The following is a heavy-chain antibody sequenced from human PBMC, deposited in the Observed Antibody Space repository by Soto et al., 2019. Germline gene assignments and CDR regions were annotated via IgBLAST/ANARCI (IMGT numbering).Heavy chain of an antibody. J-gene: IGHJ5*01. D-gene: IGHD3-10*01. V-gene: IGHV2-5*02. CDR3: ARRSTYSRSWSSGWCDS. CDR1: GFSLSSDGVG. Sequence: QITLKESGPTLVKPTQTLTLTCTISGFSLSSDGVGVGWIRQPPGKALEWLAFIYCDDDYRYSPSLQSRLNITKDSSNNQVLLIVTNVDPVDSATYFCARRSTYSRSWSSGWCDSWGQGILVTVSS. CDR2: IYCDDDY.